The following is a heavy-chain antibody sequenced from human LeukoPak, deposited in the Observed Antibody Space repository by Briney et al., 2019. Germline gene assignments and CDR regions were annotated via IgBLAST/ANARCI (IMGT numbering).Heavy chain of an antibody. J-gene: IGHJ4*02. CDR2: ISGSGGST. CDR1: GFTFSRNG. D-gene: IGHD3-10*02. Sequence: GGSLGLSCAASGFTFSRNGMTWVRQAPGKGLEWVSAISGSGGSTYYADSVKGRFTLSRDNAKSSLYLQMNSLRAEDTAVYYCARDLAVVPDYWGRGTLITVSS. CDR3: ARDLAVVPDY. V-gene: IGHV3-23*01.